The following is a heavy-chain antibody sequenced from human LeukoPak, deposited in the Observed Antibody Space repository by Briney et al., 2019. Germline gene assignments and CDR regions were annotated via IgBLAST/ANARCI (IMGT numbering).Heavy chain of an antibody. CDR1: GFTFSSYS. V-gene: IGHV3-21*01. Sequence: PGGSLRLSCAASGFTFSSYSMNWVRQAPGKGLEWVLSLSSSSSYIYYADSVKGRFTISRANAKNSLYLKMNRLKAEDTAVYSWASPWEHGSFDIWGQGTMVTVSS. CDR2: LSSSSSYI. D-gene: IGHD1-26*01. CDR3: ASPWEHGSFDI. J-gene: IGHJ3*02.